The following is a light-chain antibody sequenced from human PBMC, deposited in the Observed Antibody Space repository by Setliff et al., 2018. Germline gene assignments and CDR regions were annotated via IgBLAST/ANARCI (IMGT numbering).Light chain of an antibody. Sequence: QSVLTQPASVSGSPGQSITISCTGISSDIHGFSYVSWYQQHPDKAPKLLIYDVTXXXSGXXXXXXXXXXXXXXXLXISGLQAEDEGDYYCSSYTARSAVFGPGTKGTVL. CDR1: SSDIHGFSY. V-gene: IGLV2-14*03. CDR3: SSYTARSAV. J-gene: IGLJ1*01. CDR2: DVT.